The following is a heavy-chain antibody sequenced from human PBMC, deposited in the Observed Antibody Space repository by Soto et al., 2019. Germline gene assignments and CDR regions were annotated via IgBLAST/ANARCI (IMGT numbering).Heavy chain of an antibody. CDR1: GFTYGTYW. J-gene: IGHJ1*01. CDR2: MNPDGSQT. CDR3: AREPRVLSY. V-gene: IGHV3-7*01. Sequence: GGSLRLSCVASGFTYGTYWMAWVRQAPGKGLEWVAYMNPDGSQTFYVDSVKGRFTISRDNARNSLFLQITSLRVEDTAVYFCAREPRVLSYWGRGTEVTVSS. D-gene: IGHD3-10*01.